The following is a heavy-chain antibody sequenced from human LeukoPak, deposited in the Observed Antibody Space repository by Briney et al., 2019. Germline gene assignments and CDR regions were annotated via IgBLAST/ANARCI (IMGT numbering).Heavy chain of an antibody. J-gene: IGHJ4*02. Sequence: EASVKVSCKAFGYTFTSYAMHWVRQAPGQRLEWMGWINAGNGNTKYSQKFQGRVTITRDTSASTAYMELSSLRSEDTAVYYCARDTGDSSGYYYVRPFDYWGQGTLVTVSS. V-gene: IGHV1-3*01. CDR1: GYTFTSYA. CDR2: INAGNGNT. CDR3: ARDTGDSSGYYYVRPFDY. D-gene: IGHD3-22*01.